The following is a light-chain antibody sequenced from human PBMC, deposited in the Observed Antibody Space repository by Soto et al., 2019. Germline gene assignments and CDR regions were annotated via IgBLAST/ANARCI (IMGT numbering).Light chain of an antibody. V-gene: IGKV3D-20*02. CDR3: QQRSNWPALT. Sequence: EIVLTQSPGTLSLSPGERATLSCRASQTVSSTYLAWYQQKPGQAPRLLIYDASSRATGIPDRFSGSGSGTDFTLTISRLEPEDFAVYYCQQRSNWPALTFGGGTKVEIK. CDR2: DAS. J-gene: IGKJ4*01. CDR1: QTVSSTY.